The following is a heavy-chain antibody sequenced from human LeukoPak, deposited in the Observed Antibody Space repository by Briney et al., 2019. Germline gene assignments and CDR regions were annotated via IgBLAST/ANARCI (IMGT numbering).Heavy chain of an antibody. V-gene: IGHV3-11*01. D-gene: IGHD1-7*01. CDR3: ARANNWNYPYYFDY. Sequence: PGGSLRLSCAASGFTFSNYYMSWIRQAPGKGLEWVSYISSSAITMYYADSVKGRFTISRDNAKNSLYLQMNGLRAEDTAVYYCARANNWNYPYYFDYWGQGALVTVSS. CDR1: GFTFSNYY. CDR2: ISSSAITM. J-gene: IGHJ4*02.